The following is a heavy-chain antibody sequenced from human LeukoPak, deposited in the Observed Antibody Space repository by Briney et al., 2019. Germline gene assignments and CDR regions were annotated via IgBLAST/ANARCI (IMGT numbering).Heavy chain of an antibody. J-gene: IGHJ4*02. CDR1: GFTFSSYA. Sequence: GGSLRLSCAASGFTFSSYAMSWVRQAPGKGLEWVSAISGSGGSTYYADSVKGRFTISRDNAKNSLYLQMNSLRAEDTAVYYCAREYSSSSDFDYWGQGTLVTVSS. D-gene: IGHD6-6*01. CDR2: ISGSGGST. V-gene: IGHV3-23*01. CDR3: AREYSSSSDFDY.